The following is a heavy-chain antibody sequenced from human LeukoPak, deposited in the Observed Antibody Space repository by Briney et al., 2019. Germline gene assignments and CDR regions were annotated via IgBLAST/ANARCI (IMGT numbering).Heavy chain of an antibody. J-gene: IGHJ6*03. Sequence: GASVKVSCKASGYTFTSYDINWVRQATGQGLEWMGWMNPNSGNTGYAQKFQGRVTITRNTSISTAYMELSSLRSEDTAVYYCARGLGLWFGELLRYYYMDAWGKGTTVTVSS. V-gene: IGHV1-8*03. D-gene: IGHD3-10*01. CDR2: MNPNSGNT. CDR1: GYTFTSYD. CDR3: ARGLGLWFGELLRYYYMDA.